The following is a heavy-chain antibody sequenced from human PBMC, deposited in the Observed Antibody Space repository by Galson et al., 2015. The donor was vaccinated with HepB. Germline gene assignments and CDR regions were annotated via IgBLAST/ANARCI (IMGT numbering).Heavy chain of an antibody. J-gene: IGHJ4*02. CDR1: GYSFNSYW. CDR2: IYPGDSDT. D-gene: IGHD1-26*01. CDR3: ARLNTGSYYYGVY. Sequence: QSGAEVKKPGESLKISCEGSGYSFNSYWIGWVRQMPGKGLEWMGIIYPGDSDTRYSPSFQGQVTISADKSISTAYLQWRSLEASDTAMYYCARLNTGSYYYGVYWGQGTLVTVSS. V-gene: IGHV5-51*01.